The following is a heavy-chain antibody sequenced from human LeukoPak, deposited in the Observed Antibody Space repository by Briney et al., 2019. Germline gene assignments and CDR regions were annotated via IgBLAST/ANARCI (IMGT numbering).Heavy chain of an antibody. CDR3: AKSHHVTAIDY. V-gene: IGHV3-23*01. CDR1: GFTFSTYG. CDR2: ISGSGGST. J-gene: IGHJ4*02. Sequence: PGGSLRLSCAASGFTFSTYGMSWVRQAPGKGQEWVSAISGSGGSTYYAGSVKGRFTISRDNSKNTLYLQMNSLRADDTAVYYCAKSHHVTAIDYWGQGTLVTVSS. D-gene: IGHD2-21*02.